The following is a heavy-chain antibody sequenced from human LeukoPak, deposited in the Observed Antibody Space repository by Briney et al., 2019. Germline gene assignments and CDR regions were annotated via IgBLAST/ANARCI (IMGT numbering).Heavy chain of an antibody. CDR2: INPNSGGT. Sequence: ASVKVSCKASGYTFTGYYMHWVRQAPGQGLEWMGWINPNSGGTNYAQKFQGRATMTRDTSTSTAYMELSRLRSDDTAVYYCARAAYRWNYDYWGQGTLATVSS. J-gene: IGHJ4*02. CDR3: ARAAYRWNYDY. CDR1: GYTFTGYY. D-gene: IGHD1-7*01. V-gene: IGHV1-2*02.